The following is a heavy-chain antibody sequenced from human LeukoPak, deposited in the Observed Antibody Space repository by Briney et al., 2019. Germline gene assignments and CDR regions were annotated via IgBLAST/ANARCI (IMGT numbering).Heavy chain of an antibody. CDR3: AKQSNSDSSTYDY. Sequence: GGSLRLSCAASGFTFSSYAMHWVRQAPGKGLEYVSAISSNGGSTYYANSVKGRFTISRDNSKNTLYLQMGSLRADDTAVYYCAKQSNSDSSTYDYWGQGTLVTVSS. CDR1: GFTFSSYA. CDR2: ISSNGGST. V-gene: IGHV3-64*01. J-gene: IGHJ4*02. D-gene: IGHD6-6*01.